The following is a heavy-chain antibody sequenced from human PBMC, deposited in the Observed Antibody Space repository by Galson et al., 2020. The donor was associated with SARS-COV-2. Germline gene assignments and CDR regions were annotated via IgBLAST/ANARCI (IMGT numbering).Heavy chain of an antibody. D-gene: IGHD5-18*01. CDR3: ARDGYSYGYGAFDI. CDR2: INHSGST. CDR1: GGSLSGYY. Sequence: SQTLSLTCAVYGGSLSGYYWSWIRQPPGKGLEWIGEINHSGSTNYNPSLKSRVTISVDTSKNQFSLKLSSVTAADTAVYYCARDGYSYGYGAFDIWGQGTMVTVSS. V-gene: IGHV4-34*01. J-gene: IGHJ3*02.